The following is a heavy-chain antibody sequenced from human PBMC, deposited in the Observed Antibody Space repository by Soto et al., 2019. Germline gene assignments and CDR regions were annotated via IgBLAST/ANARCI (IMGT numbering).Heavy chain of an antibody. V-gene: IGHV4-30-2*01. J-gene: IGHJ4*02. D-gene: IGHD6-19*01. Sequence: SETLSLTCDVSGGSISSGGYSWSWIRQPPGKGLEWIGYIYHSGSTYYNPSLKSRVTISVDRSKNQFSLKLTSVTAADPAVYYCARHRLGFDYWGQGTLVTVSS. CDR1: GGSISSGGYS. CDR2: IYHSGST. CDR3: ARHRLGFDY.